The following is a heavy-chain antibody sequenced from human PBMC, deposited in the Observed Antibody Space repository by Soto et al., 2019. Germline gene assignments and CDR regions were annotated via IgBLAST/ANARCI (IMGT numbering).Heavy chain of an antibody. CDR3: AKRQRTGFAATNFDC. CDR2: ISDGGDLI. CDR1: GFPFSNHA. J-gene: IGHJ4*02. D-gene: IGHD2-15*01. V-gene: IGHV3-23*01. Sequence: WGSLRLSCAASGFPFSNHAMSWFRQAPGKGLEWVSGISDGGDLIHYADSVKGRFSMSRDNSENMLYLQMTNLRAEDTAIYFCAKRQRTGFAATNFDCWGKGTLVTVSS.